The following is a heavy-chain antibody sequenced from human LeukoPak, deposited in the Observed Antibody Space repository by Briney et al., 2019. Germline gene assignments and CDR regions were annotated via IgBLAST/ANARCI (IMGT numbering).Heavy chain of an antibody. CDR1: GYSFTSYW. V-gene: IGHV5-51*01. J-gene: IGHJ5*02. Sequence: GESLKISCKGSGYSFTSYWIGWVRQMPGKGLEWMGIIYPGDSDTRYSPSFQGQVTISADKSISTAYLQWSSLKASDTAMYYCARTLGYCSSTSCYPLLGFDPWGQGTLVTVSS. D-gene: IGHD2-2*03. CDR2: IYPGDSDT. CDR3: ARTLGYCSSTSCYPLLGFDP.